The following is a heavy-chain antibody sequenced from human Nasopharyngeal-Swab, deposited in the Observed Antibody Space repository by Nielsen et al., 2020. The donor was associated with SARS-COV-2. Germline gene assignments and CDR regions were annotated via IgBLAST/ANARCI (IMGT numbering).Heavy chain of an antibody. V-gene: IGHV3-23*01. CDR3: AKGQSAYARFDS. CDR2: ISGSGGST. CDR1: GFTFSSYA. Sequence: GESLKISCAASGFTFSSYAMSWVRQAPGKGLEWVSAISGSGGSTYYADSVKGRFTISRDNSKNTLYLQMNSLRAEDTAIYYCAKGQSAYARFDSWGRGTLVTVSS. D-gene: IGHD3-3*01. J-gene: IGHJ4*02.